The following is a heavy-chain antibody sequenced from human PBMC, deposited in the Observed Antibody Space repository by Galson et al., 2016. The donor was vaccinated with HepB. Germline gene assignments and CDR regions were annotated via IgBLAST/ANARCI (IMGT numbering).Heavy chain of an antibody. CDR3: AKDRWDFWSFVDV. CDR2: DSMDGRRK. CDR1: GFLFRGYG. J-gene: IGHJ6*02. V-gene: IGHV3-30*18. D-gene: IGHD3-3*01. Sequence: SLRLSCAGSGFLFRGYGMHWVRQAPGTGLEWVAADSMDGRRKFYSDSVKGRFTISRDNSKKTVHLQMDSLRTEDTAVYYCAKDRWDFWSFVDVWGQGTTVTVSS.